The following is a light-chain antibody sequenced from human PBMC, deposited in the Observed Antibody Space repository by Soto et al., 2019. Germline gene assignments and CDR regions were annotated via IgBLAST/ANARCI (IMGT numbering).Light chain of an antibody. CDR1: SSDVGGYNY. CDR2: DVS. J-gene: IGLJ1*01. CDR3: CSYAGTYTLV. Sequence: QSALTQPRSVSGSPGQSVTISCTGTSSDVGGYNYVSWYQQHPGKAPKLMIYDVSKRPSGVPDRFSGSKSGNTASLTISGLQADDEPDYYCCSYAGTYTLVFGTGTKVTVL. V-gene: IGLV2-11*01.